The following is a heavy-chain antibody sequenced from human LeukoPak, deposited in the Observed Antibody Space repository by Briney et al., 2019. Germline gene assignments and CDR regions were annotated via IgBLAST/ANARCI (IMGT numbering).Heavy chain of an antibody. Sequence: QTGGSLRLSCSASGFTFSSYTIHWVRQAPGKGLEFVSAIITNGGSTYYADSAKGRFTISRDNTKNTVYLQMSSLRAEDTGLYYCVIVRGYFDSSGTDYWGQGILVTVSS. J-gene: IGHJ4*02. D-gene: IGHD3-9*01. CDR1: GFTFSSYT. CDR2: IITNGGST. CDR3: VIVRGYFDSSGTDY. V-gene: IGHV3-64D*06.